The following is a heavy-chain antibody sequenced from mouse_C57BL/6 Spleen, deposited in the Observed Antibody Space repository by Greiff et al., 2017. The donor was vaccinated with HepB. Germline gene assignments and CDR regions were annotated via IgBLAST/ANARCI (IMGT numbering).Heavy chain of an antibody. D-gene: IGHD3-2*02. CDR3: ARRTGSYAMDY. CDR1: GYSITSGYY. CDR2: ISYDGSN. V-gene: IGHV3-6*01. J-gene: IGHJ4*01. Sequence: DVKLVESGPGLVKPSQSLSLTCSVTGYSITSGYYWNWIRQFPGNKLEWMGYISYDGSNNYNPSLKNRISITRDTSKNQFFLKLNSVTTEDTATYYCARRTGSYAMDYWGQGTSVTVSS.